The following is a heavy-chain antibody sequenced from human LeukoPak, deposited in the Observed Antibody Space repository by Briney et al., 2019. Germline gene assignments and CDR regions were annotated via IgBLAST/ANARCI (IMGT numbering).Heavy chain of an antibody. CDR1: GGTFSSYA. CDR2: IIPILGIA. V-gene: IGHV1-69*04. Sequence: GASVKVSFKASGGTFSSYAISWVRQAPGQGLEWMGRIIPILGIANYAQKFQGRVTITADKSTSTAYMELSSLRSEDTAVYCCARGPHYYGSGSLDGGGDYWGQGTLVTVSS. J-gene: IGHJ4*02. D-gene: IGHD3-10*01. CDR3: ARGPHYYGSGSLDGGGDY.